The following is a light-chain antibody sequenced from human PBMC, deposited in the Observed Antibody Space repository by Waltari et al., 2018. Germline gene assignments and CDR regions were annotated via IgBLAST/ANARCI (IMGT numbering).Light chain of an antibody. V-gene: IGLV2-18*02. J-gene: IGLJ2*01. Sequence: SSLTQPPSVSGSPGQLVTISCTGTSSDVGSYNRVSWYQQPPGTAPNLMIYEVSTLPSGVPDRFSGSKSGNTASLTISGLQAEDEADYYCSSYTSSSTLVFGGGTKLTVL. CDR2: EVS. CDR1: SSDVGSYNR. CDR3: SSYTSSSTLV.